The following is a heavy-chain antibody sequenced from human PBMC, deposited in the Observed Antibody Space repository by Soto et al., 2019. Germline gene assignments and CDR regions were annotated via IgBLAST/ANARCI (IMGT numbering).Heavy chain of an antibody. D-gene: IGHD5-12*01. V-gene: IGHV1-3*01. CDR1: GYSLTAYA. CDR3: ARDGDGYNDYFDY. J-gene: IGHJ4*02. Sequence: ASVKVSCKPSGYSLTAYAMHWVRQAPGRGLEPMGWINADNSNTKYTEKFQGRVTMTRDTATNTAYMELSRLRSEDTAVYYCARDGDGYNDYFDYWGQGTLVTVSS. CDR2: INADNSNT.